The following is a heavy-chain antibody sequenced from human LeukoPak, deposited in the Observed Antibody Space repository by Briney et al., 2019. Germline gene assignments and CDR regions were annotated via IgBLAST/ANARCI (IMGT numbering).Heavy chain of an antibody. D-gene: IGHD1-7*01. CDR2: IRSIANSYAT. J-gene: IGHJ4*02. V-gene: IGHV3-73*01. CDR1: GLTFSVSA. Sequence: QTGGSLRLSCAASGLTFSVSAMHGVPPASGRGGEWVGRIRSIANSYATAYAASVKGRFTNSRDDSKNTAYLQMNSLKTEDTAVYYCTREAWYNWNYDFDYWGQGTLVTVSS. CDR3: TREAWYNWNYDFDY.